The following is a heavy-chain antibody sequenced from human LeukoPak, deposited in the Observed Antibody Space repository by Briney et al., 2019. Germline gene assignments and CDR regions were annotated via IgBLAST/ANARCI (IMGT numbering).Heavy chain of an antibody. J-gene: IGHJ4*02. CDR3: ARSAYLGPDY. Sequence: GGSLRLSCTASGFTFRNYWMNWVRQAPGKGLEWISYIRSSGSTIFYADSAKGRFTISRDNAKNSLYLQMNSLRAEDTAVYSCARSAYLGPDYWGQGTLVTVSS. CDR2: IRSSGSTI. V-gene: IGHV3-48*04. CDR1: GFTFRNYW.